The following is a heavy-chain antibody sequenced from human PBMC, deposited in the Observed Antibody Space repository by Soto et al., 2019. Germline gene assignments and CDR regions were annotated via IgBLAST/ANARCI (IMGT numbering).Heavy chain of an antibody. J-gene: IGHJ4*02. Sequence: EVQLVESGGGLVKPGGSLRLSCAASGFTFSSYSMNWVRQAPGKGLEWVSSISSSSSYIYYADSVKGRFTISRDNDKNSLYLQMNSLRAEDTAVYYCARTSTGIAAAGTSDYWGQGTLVTVSS. CDR1: GFTFSSYS. CDR2: ISSSSSYI. CDR3: ARTSTGIAAAGTSDY. V-gene: IGHV3-21*01. D-gene: IGHD6-13*01.